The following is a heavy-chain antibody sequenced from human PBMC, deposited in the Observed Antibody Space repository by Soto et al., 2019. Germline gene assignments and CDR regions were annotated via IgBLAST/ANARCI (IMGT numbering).Heavy chain of an antibody. D-gene: IGHD6-13*01. CDR1: GGTFSSYA. V-gene: IGHV1-69*01. J-gene: IGHJ6*02. CDR3: ARGGGIAAAGNNYDYGMDV. Sequence: QVQLVQSGAEVKKPGSSVKVSCKASGGTFSSYAISWVRQAPGQGLEWMGGIIPIFGTANYAQKFQGRVSITADESTSTAYMELSSLRSEDTAVYYCARGGGIAAAGNNYDYGMDVWGQGTTVTVSS. CDR2: IIPIFGTA.